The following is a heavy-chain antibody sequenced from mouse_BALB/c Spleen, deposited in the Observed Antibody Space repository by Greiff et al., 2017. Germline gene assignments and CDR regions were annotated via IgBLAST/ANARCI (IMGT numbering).Heavy chain of an antibody. V-gene: IGHV1S29*02. CDR3: ARVYPYYYAMDY. Sequence: VHVKQSGPELVKPGASVKISCKASGYTFTDYNMHWVKQSHGKSLEWIGYIYPYNGGTGYNQKFKSKATLTVDNSSSTAYMELRSLTSEDSAVYYCARVYPYYYAMDYWGQGTSVTVSS. J-gene: IGHJ4*01. CDR2: IYPYNGGT. CDR1: GYTFTDYN. D-gene: IGHD2-1*01.